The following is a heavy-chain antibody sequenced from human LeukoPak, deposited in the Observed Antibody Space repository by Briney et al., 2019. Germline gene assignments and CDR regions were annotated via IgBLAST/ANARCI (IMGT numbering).Heavy chain of an antibody. CDR3: ARDGHGGDSFDY. Sequence: ASVKVSCKASGYTFTGYYMHWVRQAPGQGLEWMGWINPNSGGTNYAQKFQGRVTMTRDTSISTAYMELSRLRSDDTAEYYCARDGHGGDSFDYWGQGTLVTVSS. D-gene: IGHD2-21*01. V-gene: IGHV1-2*02. CDR2: INPNSGGT. CDR1: GYTFTGYY. J-gene: IGHJ4*02.